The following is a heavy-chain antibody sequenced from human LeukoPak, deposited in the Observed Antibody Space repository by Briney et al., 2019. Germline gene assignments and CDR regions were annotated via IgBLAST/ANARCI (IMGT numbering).Heavy chain of an antibody. Sequence: SGGSLRLSCAASGFTFSDLQMSWIRQAPGKGLEWLSDISDTGHSIRYADSVKGRFTISRDNAKKSLYLQLNSLRAEDTAVYYCAREEITGVVVTAIRYWGQGTLVTVSS. V-gene: IGHV3-11*01. J-gene: IGHJ4*02. CDR1: GFTFSDLQ. CDR2: ISDTGHSI. CDR3: AREEITGVVVTAIRY. D-gene: IGHD2-21*02.